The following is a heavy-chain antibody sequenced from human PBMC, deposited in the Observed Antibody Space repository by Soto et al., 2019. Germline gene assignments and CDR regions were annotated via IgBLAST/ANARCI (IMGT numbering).Heavy chain of an antibody. D-gene: IGHD3-9*01. J-gene: IGHJ6*02. CDR1: GFTFSDYY. Sequence: QVQLVESGGGLAKPGGSLRLSCAASGFTFSDYYMSWIRQAPGKGLEWVSYISSSSSYTNYADSVKGRFTISRDNAKNSLYLQMNSLRAEDTAVYYCARDRLLRYFDWSIPYGMDVWGQGTTVTVSS. CDR3: ARDRLLRYFDWSIPYGMDV. CDR2: ISSSSSYT. V-gene: IGHV3-11*06.